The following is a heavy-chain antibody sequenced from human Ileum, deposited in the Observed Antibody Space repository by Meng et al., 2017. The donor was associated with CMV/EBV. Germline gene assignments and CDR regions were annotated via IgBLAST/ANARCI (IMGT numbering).Heavy chain of an antibody. J-gene: IGHJ4*02. CDR3: ARDFAWNFDY. CDR2: ISNDGNRK. V-gene: IGHV3-30*04. Sequence: GESLKISCVVSGFSFSTSAMHWVRQAPGKGLEWVAVISNDGNRKYYTDSVEGRFTISRDNSKNTLYLQMDSLRADDTATYYCARDFAWNFDYWGQGTLVTVSS. CDR1: GFSFSTSA.